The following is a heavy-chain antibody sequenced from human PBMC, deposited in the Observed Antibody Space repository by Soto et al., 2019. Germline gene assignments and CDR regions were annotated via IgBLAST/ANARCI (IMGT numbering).Heavy chain of an antibody. V-gene: IGHV3-66*01. CDR3: ARGTVGATAMNY. CDR2: IYTGGAT. D-gene: IGHD3-16*01. CDR1: GFTVSSSY. J-gene: IGHJ4*02. Sequence: EVQLVESGGGLVQPGGSLRLSCAASGFTVSSSYMSWVRQAPGKGLEWVSVIYTGGATYYTDSVRGRFTISRDNSKNTLSLQMNSLRAEDTAVYYCARGTVGATAMNYWGQGALVTVSS.